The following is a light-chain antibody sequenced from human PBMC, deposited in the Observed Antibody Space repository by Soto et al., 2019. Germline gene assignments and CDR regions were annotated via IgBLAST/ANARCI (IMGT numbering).Light chain of an antibody. CDR2: GAS. V-gene: IGKV3D-15*01. Sequence: EIVMTQSPATLSVSPGERATLSCRASQSVSSNLAWYQQKPGQAPRILIYGASTSATGIPARFSGSGSGTEFTLTISSLQSEDFAVEYCQQYNNWPPVTFGQGTKLEIK. J-gene: IGKJ2*01. CDR3: QQYNNWPPVT. CDR1: QSVSSN.